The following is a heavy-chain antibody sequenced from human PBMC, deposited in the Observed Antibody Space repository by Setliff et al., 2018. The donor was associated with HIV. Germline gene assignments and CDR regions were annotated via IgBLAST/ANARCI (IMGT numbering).Heavy chain of an antibody. Sequence: AGGSLRLSCASSGFTFSSYAMTWVRQAPGKGLECVAVISGSGGDTYYADSVKGRFVISRDNARDSLYLQMNSLRAEDTAVYYCVRDTTSGWMLTNWGQGTLVTVSS. CDR3: VRDTTSGWMLTN. CDR1: GFTFSSYA. D-gene: IGHD6-25*01. J-gene: IGHJ4*02. V-gene: IGHV3-23*01. CDR2: ISGSGGDT.